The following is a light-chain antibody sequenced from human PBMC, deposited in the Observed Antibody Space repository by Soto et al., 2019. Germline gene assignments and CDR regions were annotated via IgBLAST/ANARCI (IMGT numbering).Light chain of an antibody. Sequence: QSALTQPASVSGSPGQSITISCTGTSSDVGSYNLVSWYQQHPGKAPKLMIYEGSKWPSGVSNRFSDSKSGNTASLTISGLQAEDEADYYCCSYAGSSTFVVFGGGTKVTVL. J-gene: IGLJ2*01. CDR1: SSDVGSYNL. CDR2: EGS. V-gene: IGLV2-23*03. CDR3: CSYAGSSTFVV.